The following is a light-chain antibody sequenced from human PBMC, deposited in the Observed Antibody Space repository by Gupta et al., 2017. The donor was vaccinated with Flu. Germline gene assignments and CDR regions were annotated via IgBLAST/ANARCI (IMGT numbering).Light chain of an antibody. Sequence: DIQMTQSPSSLSASVGDRVTITCRASQSISNYLNWYQQKPGKAPKVRIYGASSLQGGVPSRFSGSGSGTDFTLTISSMEPEDFATYYCQQTYNTPWTFGQGTKVES. CDR1: QSISNY. CDR3: QQTYNTPWT. V-gene: IGKV1-39*01. CDR2: GAS. J-gene: IGKJ1*01.